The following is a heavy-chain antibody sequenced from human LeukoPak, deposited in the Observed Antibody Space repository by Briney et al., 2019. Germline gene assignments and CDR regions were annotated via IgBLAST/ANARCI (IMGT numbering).Heavy chain of an antibody. CDR2: VDPADGET. CDR3: ATEKAVPGTTRYFDY. V-gene: IGHV1-69-2*01. Sequence: ASVKISCTASGYTFTYYYMHWVQQAPGKGLQWLGRVDPADGETIFAEKIQGRVTITAYTSTDTAYMELSSLRSEDTAVYYCATEKAVPGTTRYFDYWGQGTLVTVSS. CDR1: GYTFTYYY. D-gene: IGHD6-19*01. J-gene: IGHJ4*02.